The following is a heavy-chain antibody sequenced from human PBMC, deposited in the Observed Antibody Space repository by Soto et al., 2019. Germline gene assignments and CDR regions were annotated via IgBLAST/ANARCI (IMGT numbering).Heavy chain of an antibody. Sequence: GGSLRLSGAASGFTFSSYWMSWVRQAPGRGLEWMANIKYDGIEKYYVDSVKGRLTISRDNAKNSLYLQMNSLRAEDTAVYYCASSPNKDSRPDYCGQRTLVPVCS. CDR2: IKYDGIEK. D-gene: IGHD3-22*01. CDR3: ASSPNKDSRPDY. V-gene: IGHV3-7*03. CDR1: GFTFSSYW. J-gene: IGHJ4*02.